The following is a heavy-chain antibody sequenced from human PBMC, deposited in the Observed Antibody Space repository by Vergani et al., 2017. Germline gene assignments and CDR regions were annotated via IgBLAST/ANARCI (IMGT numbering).Heavy chain of an antibody. D-gene: IGHD2-2*02. CDR2: IRSKNDGGTA. CDR3: YTDYHDY. CDR1: GITFKNDL. V-gene: IGHV3-15*01. J-gene: IGHJ4*02. Sequence: EVQVVESGGGLIKPGGSLRLSCVVSGITFKNDLINWVRQAPGKGLEWIGRIRSKNDGGTADYAAPLKGRFTISRDDSKDSAFLLVNNLKTEDTAVYFCYTDYHDYWGQGTLVTVSS.